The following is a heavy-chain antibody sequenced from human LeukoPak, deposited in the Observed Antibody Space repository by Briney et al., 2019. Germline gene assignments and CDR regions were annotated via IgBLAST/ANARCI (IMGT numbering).Heavy chain of an antibody. CDR1: GGSFSGYY. J-gene: IGHJ3*02. V-gene: IGHV4-34*01. D-gene: IGHD5-24*01. CDR3: ARDRGDGFDAFDI. CDR2: INHSGST. Sequence: SETLSLTCAVYGGSFSGYYGSWIRQPPGKGLEWSGEINHSGSTNYNPSLKSRVTISVDTSKKQFSMKLSAVTAADTAVYYCARDRGDGFDAFDIWGQGTMVTVSS.